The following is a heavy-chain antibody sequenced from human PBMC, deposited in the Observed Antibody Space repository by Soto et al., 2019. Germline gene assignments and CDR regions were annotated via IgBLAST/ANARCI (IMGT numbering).Heavy chain of an antibody. D-gene: IGHD1-1*01. CDR1: GLSIRSSSYY. Sequence: PSETLSLTCTVSGLSIRSSSYYWGWIRQPPGKGLEWIGSIYYSGSTYYNPSLKSRVTISVDTSKNQFSLKLSSVTAADTAVYYCARYQTGTVYGMDVWGQGTTVT. J-gene: IGHJ6*02. CDR2: IYYSGST. V-gene: IGHV4-39*01. CDR3: ARYQTGTVYGMDV.